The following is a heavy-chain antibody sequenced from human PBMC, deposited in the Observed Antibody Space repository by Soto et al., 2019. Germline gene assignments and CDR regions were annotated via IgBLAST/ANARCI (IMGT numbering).Heavy chain of an antibody. CDR1: GGSISSSSYY. D-gene: IGHD1-26*01. V-gene: IGHV4-39*01. J-gene: IGHJ4*02. CDR3: ARHFVYVGATTDFDY. Sequence: SETLSLTCTVSGGSISSSSYYWGWIRQPPGKGLEWIGSIYYSGSTYYNPSLKSRVTISVDTSKNQFSLKLSSVTAADTAVYYCARHFVYVGATTDFDYWGQGTLVTVSS. CDR2: IYYSGST.